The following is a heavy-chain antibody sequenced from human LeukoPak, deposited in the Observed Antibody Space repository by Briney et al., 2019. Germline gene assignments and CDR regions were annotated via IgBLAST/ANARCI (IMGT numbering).Heavy chain of an antibody. J-gene: IGHJ4*02. CDR3: AKGYSSGWYDIPLDY. Sequence: GGSLRLSCAASGFTFSSYAMSWVRQAPGKGLEWVSAISGSGGSTYYADSVKGRFTISRDNSKNTLYLRMNSLRAEDTAVYYCAKGYSSGWYDIPLDYWGQGTLVTVSS. V-gene: IGHV3-23*01. D-gene: IGHD6-19*01. CDR1: GFTFSSYA. CDR2: ISGSGGST.